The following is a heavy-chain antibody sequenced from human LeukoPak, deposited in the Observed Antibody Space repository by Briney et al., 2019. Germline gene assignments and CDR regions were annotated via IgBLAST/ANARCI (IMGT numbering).Heavy chain of an antibody. J-gene: IGHJ4*02. CDR3: AKDFRGIGYYDY. CDR1: GFTVSSNY. CDR2: IYSGGST. V-gene: IGHV3-66*01. D-gene: IGHD3-16*01. Sequence: PGGSLRLSCAASGFTVSSNYMSWVRQAPGKGLEWVSVIYSGGSTYYADSVKGRFTISRDNSKNTLYMQMNSLRAEDTAVYYCAKDFRGIGYYDYWGQGTLVTVSS.